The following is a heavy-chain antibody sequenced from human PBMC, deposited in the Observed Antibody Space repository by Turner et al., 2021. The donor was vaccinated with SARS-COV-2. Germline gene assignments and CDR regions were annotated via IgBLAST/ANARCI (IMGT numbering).Heavy chain of an antibody. V-gene: IGHV3-53*01. Sequence: EVQLVESGGGLIQPGGSLRLSCAASGFTVSSNYMSWVRQAPGKGLEWVSVIYSGGSTYYADSVKGRFTISRDNSKNTLYLQMNSLRAEDTAVYYCARGHVPAASNFYYYCYYGMDVWGQGTTVTVS. D-gene: IGHD2-2*01. CDR1: GFTVSSNY. CDR3: ARGHVPAASNFYYYCYYGMDV. J-gene: IGHJ6*02. CDR2: IYSGGST.